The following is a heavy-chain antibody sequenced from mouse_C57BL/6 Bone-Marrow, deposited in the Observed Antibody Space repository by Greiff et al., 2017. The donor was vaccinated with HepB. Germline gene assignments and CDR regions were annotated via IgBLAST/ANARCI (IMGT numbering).Heavy chain of an antibody. D-gene: IGHD1-1*01. CDR2: IYPGGGYT. Sequence: VQLQQSGAELVRPGTSVKMSCKASGYTFTNYWIGWAKQRPGHGLEWIGDIYPGGGYTNYNEKFKGKATLTADKSSSTAYMQFSSLTSEDSAIYYCAIFYYGSSPGWFAYWGQGTLVTVSA. J-gene: IGHJ3*01. V-gene: IGHV1-63*01. CDR1: GYTFTNYW. CDR3: AIFYYGSSPGWFAY.